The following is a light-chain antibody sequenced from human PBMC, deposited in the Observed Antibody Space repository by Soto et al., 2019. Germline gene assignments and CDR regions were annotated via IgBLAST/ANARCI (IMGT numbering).Light chain of an antibody. V-gene: IGKV4-1*01. J-gene: IGKJ4*01. CDR2: WAS. CDR3: QQYYSTPFT. CDR1: QSVLYSSVNKNY. Sequence: DIVMTQSPDSLAVSLGERATINCKSSQSVLYSSVNKNYLAWYQQKPGQPPKLLIYWASTRESGVPDRFSGSGAATDFTLTISSLQAEDVGVYYCQQYYSTPFTFGGGTKVEIK.